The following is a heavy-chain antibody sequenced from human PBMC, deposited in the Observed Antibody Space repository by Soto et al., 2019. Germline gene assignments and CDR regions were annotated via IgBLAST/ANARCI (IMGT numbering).Heavy chain of an antibody. V-gene: IGHV1-18*01. J-gene: IGHJ5*02. D-gene: IGHD3-10*01. CDR1: GDTFTSYA. CDR3: ARFPPPRVRELYYWFDP. Sequence: ASVKVSCKASGDTFTSYAISWVRQAPGQGLEWMGWISAYNGNTNYAQKLQGRVTMTTYTSTSTAYMELRSLRSDDTVVYYCARFPPPRVRELYYWFDPWGHGSRVTVSS. CDR2: ISAYNGNT.